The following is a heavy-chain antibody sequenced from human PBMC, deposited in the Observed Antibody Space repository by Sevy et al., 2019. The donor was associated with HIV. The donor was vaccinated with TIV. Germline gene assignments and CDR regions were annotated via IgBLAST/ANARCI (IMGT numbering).Heavy chain of an antibody. J-gene: IGHJ3*02. CDR2: IIPIFGTP. V-gene: IGHV1-69*13. D-gene: IGHD7-27*01. CDR3: AREGGVATTGDHDAFDI. CDR1: GETFSTYG. Sequence: ASLKVSCKASGETFSTYGLSWVRQAPGQGLEWMGGIIPIFGTPNYAQKFQGRVTITADESASTAYMELSSLRSEDTALYYCAREGGVATTGDHDAFDIWGHGTLVTVSS.